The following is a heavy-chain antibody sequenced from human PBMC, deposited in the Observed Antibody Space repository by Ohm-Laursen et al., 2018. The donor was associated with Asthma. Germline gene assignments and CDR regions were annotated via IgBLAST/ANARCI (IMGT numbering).Heavy chain of an antibody. Sequence: SLRLSCAASGFTFSTYWMHWVRQAPGKGLVWVSRVYGDGSNTIYADSVKGRFTISRDNAKNTLYLQMNSLRAEDTAVYYCARDGLGCTGGVCYLPHWGQGTLVTVSS. D-gene: IGHD2-8*02. V-gene: IGHV3-74*01. CDR1: GFTFSTYW. J-gene: IGHJ4*02. CDR3: ARDGLGCTGGVCYLPH. CDR2: VYGDGSNT.